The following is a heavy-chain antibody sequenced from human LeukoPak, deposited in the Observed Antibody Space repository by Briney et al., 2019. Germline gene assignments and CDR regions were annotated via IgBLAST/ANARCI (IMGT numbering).Heavy chain of an antibody. CDR2: ISYDGSNK. CDR1: GFIFSSSG. V-gene: IGHV3-30*18. D-gene: IGHD4-23*01. J-gene: IGHJ4*02. Sequence: GGSLRLSCAASGFIFSSSGIHWVRQAPGKGLEWVAIISYDGSNKYYADSVKGRLTISRDNSKNTLYLQMNSLRAEDTAVYYCAKGDYGGFDYWGQGTLVTVSS. CDR3: AKGDYGGFDY.